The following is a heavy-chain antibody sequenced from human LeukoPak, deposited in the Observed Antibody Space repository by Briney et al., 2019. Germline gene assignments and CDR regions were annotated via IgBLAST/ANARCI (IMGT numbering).Heavy chain of an antibody. Sequence: GGSLRLSCTASGFTFGDYAMSWFRQAPGKGLEWVGFIRSKAYGGTTGYAASVKGRFTISRDDSKSIAYLQMNSLKTEDTAVYFCSRVGVALRYFDWLLPAYFDYWGQGNLVTVSS. CDR2: IRSKAYGGTT. V-gene: IGHV3-49*03. CDR1: GFTFGDYA. D-gene: IGHD3-9*01. CDR3: SRVGVALRYFDWLLPAYFDY. J-gene: IGHJ4*02.